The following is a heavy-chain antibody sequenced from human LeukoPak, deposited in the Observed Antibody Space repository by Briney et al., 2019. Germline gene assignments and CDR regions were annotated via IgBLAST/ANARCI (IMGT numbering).Heavy chain of an antibody. CDR3: AKMDARTTAMRGMDV. CDR1: GFIFSNYA. CDR2: ISGSGGTT. Sequence: PGGSLGLSCAASGFIFSNYAMSWVRQAPGKGLEWVSGISGSGGTTYYADSVKGRFTISRDNSQNTLYLQMNSLRADDTAVYYCAKMDARTTAMRGMDVWGQGTTVTVSS. J-gene: IGHJ6*02. V-gene: IGHV3-23*01. D-gene: IGHD5-18*01.